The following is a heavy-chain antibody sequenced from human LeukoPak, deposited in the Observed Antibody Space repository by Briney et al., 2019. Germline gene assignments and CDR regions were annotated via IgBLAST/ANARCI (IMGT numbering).Heavy chain of an antibody. CDR3: ARVWDFWSGYYTQPFDY. D-gene: IGHD3-3*01. Sequence: PSETLSLTCTVSGGSISSYYWSWIRQPPGKGLEWIGYIYYSGSTNYNPSLKSRVTISVDTSKNQFSLKLSSVTAADTAAYYCARVWDFWSGYYTQPFDYWGQGTLVTVSS. CDR1: GGSISSYY. CDR2: IYYSGST. V-gene: IGHV4-59*12. J-gene: IGHJ4*02.